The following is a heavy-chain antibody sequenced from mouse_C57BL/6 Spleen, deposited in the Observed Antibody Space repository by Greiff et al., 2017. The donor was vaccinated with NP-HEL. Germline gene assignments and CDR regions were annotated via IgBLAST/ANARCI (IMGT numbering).Heavy chain of an antibody. V-gene: IGHV1-55*01. J-gene: IGHJ2*01. CDR1: GYTFTSYW. CDR3: ARFLLGNFEDY. CDR2: LYPGSGST. D-gene: IGHD2-1*01. Sequence: QVQLQQPGAELVKPGASVKMSCKASGYTFTSYWITWVKQRPGQGLEWIGDLYPGSGSTKYNEKFKGKATLTVDTSSSPAYMQLSILTSEDSSVYYCARFLLGNFEDYWGQGTTLTVSS.